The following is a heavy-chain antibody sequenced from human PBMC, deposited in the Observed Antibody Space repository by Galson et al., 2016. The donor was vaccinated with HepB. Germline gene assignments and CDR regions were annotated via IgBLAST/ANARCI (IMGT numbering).Heavy chain of an antibody. V-gene: IGHV1-24*01. CDR2: SDPENGET. CDR1: GYTLNEVY. J-gene: IGHJ6*02. CDR3: ATGSGSSSREYYYYYYGMDV. D-gene: IGHD6-6*01. Sequence: SCKVSGYTLNEVYIHWVRQAPGKGLEWMGGSDPENGETIYAQKFQGRVTMTEDTSTDTAYMELSSLRSEDTAVYYCATGSGSSSREYYYYYYGMDVWGQGTTVTVSS.